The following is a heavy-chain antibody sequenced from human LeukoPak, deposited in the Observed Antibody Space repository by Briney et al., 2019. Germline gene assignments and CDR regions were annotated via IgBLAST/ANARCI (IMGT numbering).Heavy chain of an antibody. V-gene: IGHV4-4*07. CDR2: IYTSGST. D-gene: IGHD3-22*01. J-gene: IGHJ4*02. CDR3: AREGYDSSGSRFDY. CDR1: GGSISSYY. Sequence: SETLSLTCTVSGGSISSYYWSWIRQPAGKGLEWIGRIYTSGSTNYNPSLKSRVTISVDTSKNQFSLKLSSVTAADTAVYYCAREGYDSSGSRFDYWGQGTLVTVSS.